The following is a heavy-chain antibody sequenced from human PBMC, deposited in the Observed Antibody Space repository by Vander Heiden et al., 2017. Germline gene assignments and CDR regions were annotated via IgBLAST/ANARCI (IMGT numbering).Heavy chain of an antibody. D-gene: IGHD3-10*01. CDR2: IIPSGGST. CDR1: GYTFTSDC. V-gene: IGHV1-46*01. Sequence: QLQLVQSGSEVKTHGASLKVSCKASGYTFTSDCIHEVRQAPGQGLEWVGIIIPSGGSTNYPQKLHGRVTMTSDTSTSTVYMELSSLRSEDTAVYYCVREFRGGHFDYWGQGTLVTVSS. CDR3: VREFRGGHFDY. J-gene: IGHJ4*02.